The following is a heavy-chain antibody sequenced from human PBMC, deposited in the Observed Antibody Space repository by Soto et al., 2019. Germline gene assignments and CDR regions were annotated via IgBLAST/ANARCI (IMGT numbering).Heavy chain of an antibody. CDR3: AKGSSSTQFLNYYFYHMDV. V-gene: IGHV3-23*01. CDR2: IGGSGAYT. Sequence: LLESGGGLVQPGGSLRLSCVASGLSFPNYAMNWVRQAPGKGLEWVSGIGGSGAYTYYADSVKGRFTTSRDNSKNTVYLQMNSLRGEDTAVYYCAKGSSSTQFLNYYFYHMDVWGKGPTVSVSS. CDR1: GLSFPNYA. J-gene: IGHJ6*03. D-gene: IGHD2-2*01.